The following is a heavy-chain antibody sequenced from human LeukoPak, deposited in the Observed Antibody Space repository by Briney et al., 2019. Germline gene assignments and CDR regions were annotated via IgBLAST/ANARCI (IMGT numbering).Heavy chain of an antibody. Sequence: SETLSLTCTVSGGSISSGSYYWSWIRQPAGKGLEWIGRIYTSGSTNYNPSLKSRVTISVDTSKNQFSLKLSSVTAADTAVYYCARDHVDLPGVVVPAATVHDAFDIWGQGTMVTVSS. J-gene: IGHJ3*02. V-gene: IGHV4-61*02. D-gene: IGHD2-2*01. CDR2: IYTSGST. CDR3: ARDHVDLPGVVVPAATVHDAFDI. CDR1: GGSISSGSYY.